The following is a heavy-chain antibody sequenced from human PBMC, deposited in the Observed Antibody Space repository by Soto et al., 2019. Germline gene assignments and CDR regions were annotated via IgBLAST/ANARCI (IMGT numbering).Heavy chain of an antibody. CDR3: AHRVLRTVFGLVTTTAIYFDF. J-gene: IGHJ4*02. D-gene: IGHD3-3*01. CDR1: GFSLTTSGVG. CDR2: IYWDDDK. Sequence: QITLNESGPTLVKPTQTLTLTCTFSGFSLTTSGVGVGWIRQSPGKAPEWLALIYWDDDKRYSPSLKSRLTITKDTSKNQVVLTMANLDTADTATYYCAHRVLRTVFGLVTTTAIYFDFWGQGTPVAVSS. V-gene: IGHV2-5*02.